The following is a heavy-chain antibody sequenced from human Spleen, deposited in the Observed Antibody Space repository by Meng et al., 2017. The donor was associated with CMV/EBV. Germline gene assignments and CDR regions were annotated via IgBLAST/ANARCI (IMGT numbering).Heavy chain of an antibody. J-gene: IGHJ4*02. V-gene: IGHV1-2*02. CDR3: ARDGPHCSVGGCYFDF. CDR1: YSFNDYQ. CDR2: IDPNSGGT. Sequence: YSFNDYQINWVRQAPGQGLEWMGWIDPNSGGTNYAQKFQDRVIMTSDTSTSTVYMELNNLRGDDRAVYYCARDGPHCSVGGCYFDFWGQGSLVTVSS. D-gene: IGHD2-15*01.